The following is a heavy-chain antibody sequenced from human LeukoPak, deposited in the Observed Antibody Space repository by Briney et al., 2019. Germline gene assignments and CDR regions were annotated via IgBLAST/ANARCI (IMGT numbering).Heavy chain of an antibody. CDR2: IYYSGST. D-gene: IGHD2-15*01. Sequence: SQTLSLTCTVSGGSISSGGYYWSWIRQHPGKGLEWIGYIYYSGSTYYNPSLKSRVTISVDTSKNQFSLKLSSVTAADTAVYYCLRDRAMRRDSGGLYRWWEPWGQGTLVTVSS. CDR1: GGSISSGGYY. J-gene: IGHJ5*02. CDR3: LRDRAMRRDSGGLYRWWEP. V-gene: IGHV4-31*03.